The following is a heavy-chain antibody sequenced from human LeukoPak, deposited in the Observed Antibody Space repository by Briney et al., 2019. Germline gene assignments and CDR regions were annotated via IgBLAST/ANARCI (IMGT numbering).Heavy chain of an antibody. CDR3: ARRYCSSTSCYAFDI. CDR1: GFTFSSYA. J-gene: IGHJ3*02. D-gene: IGHD2-2*01. CDR2: ISYDGSNK. V-gene: IGHV3-30-3*01. Sequence: PGRSLRLSCAASGFTFSSYAMHWVRQAPGKGLEWVAVISYDGSNKYYADSVKGRFTISRDNSKNTLYLQMNSLRAEDTAVYYCARRYCSSTSCYAFDIWGQGTMVTVSS.